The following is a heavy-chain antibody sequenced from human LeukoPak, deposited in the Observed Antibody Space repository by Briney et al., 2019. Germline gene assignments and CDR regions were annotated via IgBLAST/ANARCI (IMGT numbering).Heavy chain of an antibody. Sequence: KPSETLSLTCAVYGGSFSGYCWSWIRQPPGKGLEWIGEINHSGSTNYNPSLKSRVTISVDTSKNQFSLKLSSVTAADTAVYYCARGRMRKGFDYWGQGTLVTVSS. CDR1: GGSFSGYC. J-gene: IGHJ4*02. CDR2: INHSGST. D-gene: IGHD2-8*01. V-gene: IGHV4-34*01. CDR3: ARGRMRKGFDY.